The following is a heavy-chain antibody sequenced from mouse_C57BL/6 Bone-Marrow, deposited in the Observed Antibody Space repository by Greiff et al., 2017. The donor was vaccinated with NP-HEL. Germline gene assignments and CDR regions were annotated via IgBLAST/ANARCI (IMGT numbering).Heavy chain of an antibody. Sequence: QVQLQQPGAELVRPGSSVKLSCKASGYTFTSYWMHWVKQRPIQGLEWIGNIDPSDSETHYNQKFKDKATLTVDKSSSTAYMQLSSLTSEDSAVYYCARGASVVGDYFDYWGKGTTLTVSS. CDR1: GYTFTSYW. J-gene: IGHJ2*01. CDR2: IDPSDSET. D-gene: IGHD1-1*01. CDR3: ARGASVVGDYFDY. V-gene: IGHV1-52*01.